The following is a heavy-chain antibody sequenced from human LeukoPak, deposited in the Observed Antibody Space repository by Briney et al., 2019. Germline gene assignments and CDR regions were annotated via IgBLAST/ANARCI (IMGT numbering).Heavy chain of an antibody. CDR1: GFTFDDYA. CDR2: ISWNSGSI. D-gene: IGHD1-26*01. CDR3: AKDITGGSYGFHY. J-gene: IGHJ4*02. V-gene: IGHV3-9*01. Sequence: GRSLRLSCAASGFTFDDYAMHWVRQAPGKGLEWVSGISWNSGSIGYADSVKGRFTISRDNAKNSLYLQMNSLRAEDTALYYCAKDITGGSYGFHYWGQGTLVTVSS.